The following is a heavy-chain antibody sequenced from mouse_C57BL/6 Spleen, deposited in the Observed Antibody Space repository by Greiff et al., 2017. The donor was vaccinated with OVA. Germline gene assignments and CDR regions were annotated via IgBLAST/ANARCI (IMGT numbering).Heavy chain of an antibody. V-gene: IGHV5-9*01. D-gene: IGHD1-1*01. CDR1: GFTFSSYT. J-gene: IGHJ1*03. CDR3: ARQSSSDGYFDV. Sequence: EVQLVESGGGLVKPGGSLKLSCAASGFTFSSYTMSWVRQTPEKRLEWVATISGGGGNTYYPDSVTGRFTISRDNAKNTLYLQMSSLRSEDTALYYCARQSSSDGYFDVWGTGTTVTVSS. CDR2: ISGGGGNT.